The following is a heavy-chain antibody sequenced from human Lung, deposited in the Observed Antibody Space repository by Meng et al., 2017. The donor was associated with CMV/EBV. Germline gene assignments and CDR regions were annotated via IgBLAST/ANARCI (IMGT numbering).Heavy chain of an antibody. V-gene: IGHV3-9*01. CDR3: AKDIGGSAGYGMDV. CDR2: ISWNSGSI. Sequence: GGSLRLXCAASGFTFDDYAMHWVRQAPGKGLEWVSGISWNSGSIGYADSVKGRFTISRDNAKNSLYLQMNRLRAEDTALYYCAKDIGGSAGYGMDVWGQGXTVTVSS. CDR1: GFTFDDYA. J-gene: IGHJ6*02.